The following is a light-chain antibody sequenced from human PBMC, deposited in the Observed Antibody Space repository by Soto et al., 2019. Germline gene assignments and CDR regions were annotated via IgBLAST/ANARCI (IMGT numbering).Light chain of an antibody. CDR1: QSVRSSS. V-gene: IGKV3-20*01. J-gene: IGKJ5*01. CDR2: GAS. CDR3: QQHETLIT. Sequence: EIVLTQSPATLSLSPGERATLSCRASQSVRSSSLAWYQHKPAQAPRLLLYGASDRATGIPDRFSGSGSETDFTLTINRLEPEDFAVYYCQQHETLITFGQGTRLEIK.